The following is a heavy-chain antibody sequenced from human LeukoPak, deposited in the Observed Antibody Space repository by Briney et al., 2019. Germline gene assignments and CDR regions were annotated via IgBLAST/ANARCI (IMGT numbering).Heavy chain of an antibody. V-gene: IGHV3-53*01. D-gene: IGHD5-18*01. CDR1: GFTVSSNY. J-gene: IGHJ4*02. CDR2: IYSGGSA. Sequence: GGSLRLSCAASGFTVSSNYMSWVRQAPGKGLEWVSVIYSGGSANYADSVKGRFTISRDNAKNSLYLQMNSLRAEDTAVYYCARDNTVMDLDYWGQGTLVTVSS. CDR3: ARDNTVMDLDY.